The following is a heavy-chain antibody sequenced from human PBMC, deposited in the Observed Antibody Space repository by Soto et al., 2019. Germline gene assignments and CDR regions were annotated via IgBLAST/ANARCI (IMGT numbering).Heavy chain of an antibody. CDR3: GGESGGGGSSSWYWGY. V-gene: IGHV1-69*10. CDR1: GGTFSSYA. J-gene: IGHJ4*02. D-gene: IGHD6-13*01. Sequence: ASVKVSCKASGGTFSSYAISWVRQAPGQGLEWMGGIIPILGIANYAQKFQVRVTITADKSTSTAYMELSSLRSEDTAGCYGGGESGGGGSSSWYWGYGGQGTLVTVSS. CDR2: IIPILGIA.